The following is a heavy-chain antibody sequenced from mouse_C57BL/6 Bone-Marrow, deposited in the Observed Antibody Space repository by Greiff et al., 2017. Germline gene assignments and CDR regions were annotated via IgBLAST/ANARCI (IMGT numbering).Heavy chain of an antibody. CDR2: IDPANGNT. CDR3: ARPITTLYYYAMDY. J-gene: IGHJ4*01. CDR1: GFNIKNTY. V-gene: IGHV14-3*01. D-gene: IGHD1-1*01. Sequence: EVQVVESVAELVRPGASVKLSCTASGFNIKNTYMHWVKQRPEQGLEWIGRIDPANGNTKYAPKFQGKATITADTSSNTAYLQLSSLTSEDTAIYYCARPITTLYYYAMDYWGQGTSVTVST.